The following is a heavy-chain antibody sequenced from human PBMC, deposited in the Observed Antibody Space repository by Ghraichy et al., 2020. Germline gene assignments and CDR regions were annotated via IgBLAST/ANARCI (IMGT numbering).Heavy chain of an antibody. CDR1: GGSISSSNW. D-gene: IGHD3-22*01. V-gene: IGHV4-4*02. CDR3: RTLNYYDSSGYYPSFDY. Sequence: SETLSLTCAVSGGSISSSNWWSWVRQPPGKGLEWIGEIYHSGSTNYNPSLKSRVTISVDKSKNQFSLKLSSVTAADTAVYYCRTLNYYDSSGYYPSFDYWGQGTLVTVSS. J-gene: IGHJ4*02. CDR2: IYHSGST.